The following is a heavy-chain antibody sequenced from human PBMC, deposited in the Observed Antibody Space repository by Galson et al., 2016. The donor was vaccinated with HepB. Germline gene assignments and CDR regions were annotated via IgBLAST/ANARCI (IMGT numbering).Heavy chain of an antibody. CDR2: ISGSTGYT. CDR3: AKGDPPGAD. D-gene: IGHD1-26*01. CDR1: GFTFSSYA. J-gene: IGHJ4*02. V-gene: IGHV3-23*01. Sequence: SLRLSCAASGFTFSSYAMSWVRQAPGKGLEWVSGISGSTGYTYYAHSVKGRFTNSRDNSKNTQYLQMNSLRAEDTAVYYCAKGDPPGADWGQGTLVTVSS.